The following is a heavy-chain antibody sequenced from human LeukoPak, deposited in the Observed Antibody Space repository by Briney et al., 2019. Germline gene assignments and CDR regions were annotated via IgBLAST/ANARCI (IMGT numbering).Heavy chain of an antibody. CDR2: INSDGSST. J-gene: IGHJ3*02. D-gene: IGHD1-26*01. V-gene: IGHV3-74*01. CDR1: GFTFSSYW. CDR3: ARETPSGSGRAYDI. Sequence: GGSLRLSCAASGFTFSSYWMHWVRHAPGKGLVWVSRINSDGSSTSYADSVKGRFTISRDNAKNTLYVEMNSLRAEDTAVYFCARETPSGSGRAYDIWGQGTMVTVSS.